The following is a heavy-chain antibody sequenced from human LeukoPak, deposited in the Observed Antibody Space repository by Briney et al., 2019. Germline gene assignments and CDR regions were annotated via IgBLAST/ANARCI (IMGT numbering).Heavy chain of an antibody. CDR1: GYTFTGYY. CDR3: ARLSGGYSSGWYYFDY. Sequence: GASVKVSCKASGYTFTGYYMHWVRQAPGQGLEWMGWINPNSGGTNYAQKFQGGVTMTRDTSISTAYMELSRLRSDDTAVYYCARLSGGYSSGWYYFDYWGQGTLVTVSS. V-gene: IGHV1-2*02. J-gene: IGHJ4*02. CDR2: INPNSGGT. D-gene: IGHD6-19*01.